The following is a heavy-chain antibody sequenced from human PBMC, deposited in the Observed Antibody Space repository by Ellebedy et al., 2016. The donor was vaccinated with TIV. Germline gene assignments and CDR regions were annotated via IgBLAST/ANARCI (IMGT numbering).Heavy chain of an antibody. CDR3: ARGATVTYSWFDP. D-gene: IGHD4-17*01. V-gene: IGHV4-39*07. CDR2: IYHSGST. CDR1: GGSISSSSYY. Sequence: SETLSLXXTVSGGSISSSSYYWGWIRQPPGKGLEWIGSIYHSGSTYYNPSLKSRVTISVDRSKNQFSLKLSSVTAADTAVYYCARGATVTYSWFDPWGQGTLVTVSS. J-gene: IGHJ5*02.